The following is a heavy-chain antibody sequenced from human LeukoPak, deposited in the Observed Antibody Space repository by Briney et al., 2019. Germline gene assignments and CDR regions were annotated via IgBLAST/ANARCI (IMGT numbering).Heavy chain of an antibody. J-gene: IGHJ3*02. CDR3: AREDSSGHLAFDI. Sequence: GGSLRLSCAASGFTFSSYSMNWVRQAPGKGLEWVSSISSSSSYIYYADSVKGRFTISRDNAKNSLYLQMNGLRAEDTAVYYCAREDSSGHLAFDIWGQGTMVTVSS. CDR1: GFTFSSYS. CDR2: ISSSSSYI. D-gene: IGHD6-19*01. V-gene: IGHV3-21*01.